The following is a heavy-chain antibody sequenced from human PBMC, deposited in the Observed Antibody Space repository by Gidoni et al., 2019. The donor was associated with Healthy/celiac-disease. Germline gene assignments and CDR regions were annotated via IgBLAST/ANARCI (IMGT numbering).Heavy chain of an antibody. CDR2: ISGSGGST. J-gene: IGHJ6*02. V-gene: IGHV3-23*01. CDR1: GFTFSSYA. Sequence: EVQLLESGGGLVQPGGSLRLSCAASGFTFSSYAMSWVRQAPGKGLEWVSAISGSGGSTYYADSVKGRFTISRDNSKNTLYLQMNSLRAEDTAVYYCAKVLGQQWLVLPKYYYYYGMDVWGQGTTVTVSS. CDR3: AKVLGQQWLVLPKYYYYYGMDV. D-gene: IGHD6-19*01.